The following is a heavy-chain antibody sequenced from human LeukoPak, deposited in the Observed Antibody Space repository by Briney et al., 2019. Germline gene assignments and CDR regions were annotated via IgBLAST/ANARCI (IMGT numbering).Heavy chain of an antibody. CDR2: ISGSGART. CDR3: AKGGFGFGELKFDY. CDR1: GITSSSYA. V-gene: IGHV3-23*01. D-gene: IGHD3-10*01. Sequence: GGSLRLSCAASGITSSSYAMSWVRQAPGKGLEWVSGISGSGARTYYADSVKGRFTISRDNSKNRMYLQMNSLRAEDTAVYHCAKGGFGFGELKFDYWGQGTLVTVSS. J-gene: IGHJ4*02.